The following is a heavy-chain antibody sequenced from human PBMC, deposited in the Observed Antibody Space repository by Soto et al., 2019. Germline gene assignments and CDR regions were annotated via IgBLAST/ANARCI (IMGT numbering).Heavy chain of an antibody. CDR2: FYRGGRR. CDR1: GFGVTESETY. V-gene: IGHV3-53*03. Sequence: EVQMVESGGGLIQRGGSLKLSCAVSGFGVTESETYVSWIRQAPGKGLEWVAAFYRGGRRNYAASVKGRFVISRDKSENSVFLQLNLVRVEDTAVYYCAREVVVGATAKFDRWGQGTMVIVSP. CDR3: AREVVVGATAKFDR. D-gene: IGHD2-21*01. J-gene: IGHJ5*02.